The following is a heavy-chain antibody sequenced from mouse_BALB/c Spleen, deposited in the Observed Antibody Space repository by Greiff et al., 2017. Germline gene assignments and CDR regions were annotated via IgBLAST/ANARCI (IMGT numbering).Heavy chain of an antibody. CDR1: GYTFTSYW. CDR2: INPSNGRT. D-gene: IGHD1-1*01. J-gene: IGHJ4*01. V-gene: IGHV1S81*02. Sequence: QVQLQQPGADLVKPGASVKLSCKASGYTFTSYWMHWVKQRPGQGLEWIGEINPSNGRTNYNEKFKSKATLTVDKSSSTAYMQLSSLTSEDSAVYYCARWVVATDYAMDYWGQGTSVTVSS. CDR3: ARWVVATDYAMDY.